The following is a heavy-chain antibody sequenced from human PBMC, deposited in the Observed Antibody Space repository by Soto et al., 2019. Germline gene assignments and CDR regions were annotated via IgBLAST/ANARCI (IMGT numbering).Heavy chain of an antibody. CDR3: ARVRYYDSSGYYDC. J-gene: IGHJ4*01. CDR1: GYTFTSYG. CDR2: ISAYNGNT. Sequence: ASVKVSCKASGYTFTSYGISWVRQAPGQGLEWMGWISAYNGNTNYAQKLQGRVTMTTDTSTSTAYMELRSLRSDDTAVYYCARVRYYDSSGYYDCWGHGTLVTVSS. V-gene: IGHV1-18*01. D-gene: IGHD3-22*01.